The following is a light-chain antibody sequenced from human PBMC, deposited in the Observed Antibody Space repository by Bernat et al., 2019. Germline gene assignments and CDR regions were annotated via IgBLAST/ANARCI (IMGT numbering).Light chain of an antibody. CDR1: QYINSY. V-gene: IGKV1-39*01. Sequence: DIQMTQSPSSLSASVGDRVTITCRPSQYINSYLNWYQQKPGQAPKLLTYGSSTLQSGVPSRFSGNPSGTNFTLTISSPQPDDFATYYCQQSYSTPRTFGQGTKVDIK. CDR3: QQSYSTPRT. CDR2: GSS. J-gene: IGKJ1*01.